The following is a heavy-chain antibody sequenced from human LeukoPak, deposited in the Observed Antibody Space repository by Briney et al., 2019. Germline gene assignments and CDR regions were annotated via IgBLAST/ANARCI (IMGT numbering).Heavy chain of an antibody. CDR3: ARFSTLRGSGVHYLNY. V-gene: IGHV4-59*01. CDR2: IFYTGST. D-gene: IGHD3-3*01. Sequence: SETLSLTCTVSGGSIADYYWSWMRQPPGKGLEHIGHIFYTGSTTYNPSLKSRVTMSVDTSKSQFSLKLSSVTPADTAVYYCARFSTLRGSGVHYLNYWRQGTLVTLSS. J-gene: IGHJ4*02. CDR1: GGSIADYY.